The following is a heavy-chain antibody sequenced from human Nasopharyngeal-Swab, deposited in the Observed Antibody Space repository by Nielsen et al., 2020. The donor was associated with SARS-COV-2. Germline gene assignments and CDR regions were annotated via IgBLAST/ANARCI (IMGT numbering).Heavy chain of an antibody. CDR3: AREYITMVRGVTSFGMDV. V-gene: IGHV3-48*04. J-gene: IGHJ6*02. D-gene: IGHD3-10*01. Sequence: GGSLRLSCAASGFTFSSYSMNWVRQAPGKGLEWVSYISSSSSTIYYADSVKGRFTISRDNAKNSLYLQMNSLRAEDTAVYYCAREYITMVRGVTSFGMDVWGQGTTVTVSS. CDR1: GFTFSSYS. CDR2: ISSSSSTI.